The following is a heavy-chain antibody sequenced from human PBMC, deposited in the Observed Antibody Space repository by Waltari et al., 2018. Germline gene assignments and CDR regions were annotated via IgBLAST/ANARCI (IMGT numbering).Heavy chain of an antibody. CDR2: VHRTGRT. J-gene: IGHJ4*02. Sequence: QLPLPQSGPGLVKPPKSLSLPGAPSGDSMTGPDFWSWVRQSPRKGLEWIGQVHRTGRTNYNPSRAGRVTVSIDTSNKQFSLTVSSPTAADTAIYYCARDRGRGLYLDSWGQGTLVTVSP. CDR1: GDSMTGPDF. V-gene: IGHV4-4*03. CDR3: ARDRGRGLYLDS. D-gene: IGHD2-15*01.